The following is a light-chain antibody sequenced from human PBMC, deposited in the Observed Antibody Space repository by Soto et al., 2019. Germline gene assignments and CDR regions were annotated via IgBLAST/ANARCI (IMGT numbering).Light chain of an antibody. CDR2: KAS. V-gene: IGKV1-5*03. J-gene: IGKJ1*01. CDR3: QHYNSYSEA. CDR1: QTISSW. Sequence: IPITQSPSALSGSVGDRVTIPCRASQTISSWLAWYQQKPGKAPKLLIYKASTLKSGVPSRFSGSGSGTEFTLTISSLQPDDFATYYCQHYNSYSEAFGQGTKVDI.